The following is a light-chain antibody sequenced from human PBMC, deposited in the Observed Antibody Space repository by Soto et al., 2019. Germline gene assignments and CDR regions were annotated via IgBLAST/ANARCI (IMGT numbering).Light chain of an antibody. J-gene: IGKJ1*01. CDR3: QEYTTYSRT. CDR2: DVS. CDR1: QSISGW. Sequence: DFQITQSPSTLSASVEERVTITCRASQSISGWLAWYQQKPGKAPKVVIYDVSTLESGVPSRFSGGGSGTEFTLTITSLQPDDFATYYCQEYTTYSRTFGQGTKVDIK. V-gene: IGKV1-5*01.